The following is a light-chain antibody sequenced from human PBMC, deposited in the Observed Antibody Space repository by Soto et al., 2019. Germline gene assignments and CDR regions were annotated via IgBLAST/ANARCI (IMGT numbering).Light chain of an antibody. Sequence: QSALTQPPSASGSPGQSVTISCTGTSSDVDSYNYVSWYQQYPGKAPKLIIYEVTKRPSGVPDRFSGSKSGNTASLTVSGLQAEDEADYYCTSYAGRNNLVFGGGTKVTVL. V-gene: IGLV2-8*01. CDR1: SSDVDSYNY. CDR3: TSYAGRNNLV. CDR2: EVT. J-gene: IGLJ2*01.